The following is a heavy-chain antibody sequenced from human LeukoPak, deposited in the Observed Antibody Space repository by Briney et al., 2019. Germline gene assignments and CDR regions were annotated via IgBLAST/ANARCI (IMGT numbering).Heavy chain of an antibody. CDR1: GGSIRSYY. Sequence: PSETLPLTCTVSGGSIRSYYWNWIRQPPGKGLEWIGSFHHSGNTHYNPSLKSRVTISVDTSKNQFSLKLSSVTAADTAVYYCAREYQQLVLGGGNWFDPWGQGTLVTVSS. J-gene: IGHJ5*02. CDR2: FHHSGNT. V-gene: IGHV4-59*13. D-gene: IGHD6-13*01. CDR3: AREYQQLVLGGGNWFDP.